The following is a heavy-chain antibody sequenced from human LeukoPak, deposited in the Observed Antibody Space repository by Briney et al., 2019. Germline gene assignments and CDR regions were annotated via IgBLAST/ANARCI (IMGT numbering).Heavy chain of an antibody. V-gene: IGHV4-38-2*02. Sequence: PSETLSLTCTVSGYSISSGYYWGWIRQPPGKGLEWIGSIYHSGSTYYNPSLKSRVTISVDTSKNQFSLKLSSVTAADMAVYYCARGGAAWYDSSGYYSRDAFDIWGQGTMVTVSS. CDR3: ARGGAAWYDSSGYYSRDAFDI. CDR2: IYHSGST. D-gene: IGHD3-22*01. J-gene: IGHJ3*02. CDR1: GYSISSGYY.